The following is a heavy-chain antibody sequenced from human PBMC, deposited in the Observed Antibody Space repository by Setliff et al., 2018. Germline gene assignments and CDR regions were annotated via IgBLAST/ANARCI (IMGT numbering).Heavy chain of an antibody. D-gene: IGHD3-10*01. CDR1: GGTFSSYA. Sequence: SVKVSRKASGGTFSSYAISWVRQAPGQGLEWMGGIIPILGIANYAQKFQGRVTITADKSTSTAYMELSSLGSEDTAVYYCAGGQPLVRKYYYYMDVWGKGTTVTVSS. CDR3: AGGQPLVRKYYYYMDV. V-gene: IGHV1-69*10. J-gene: IGHJ6*03. CDR2: IIPILGIA.